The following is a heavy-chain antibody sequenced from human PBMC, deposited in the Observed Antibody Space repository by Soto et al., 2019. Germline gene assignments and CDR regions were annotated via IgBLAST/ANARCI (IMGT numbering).Heavy chain of an antibody. CDR2: ISTDASST. J-gene: IGHJ1*01. V-gene: IGHV3-74*01. CDR3: ARLPNKSPQN. CDR1: GFTFSSYW. Sequence: EVQLVESGGGLVQPGGSLRLSCAASGFTFSSYWMHWVRQAPGKGLVWVSSISTDASSTSYADPVKGRFTISRDNAKNTLYLQMNSVRAEDTAVYYGARLPNKSPQNWGQGNLVIVAP.